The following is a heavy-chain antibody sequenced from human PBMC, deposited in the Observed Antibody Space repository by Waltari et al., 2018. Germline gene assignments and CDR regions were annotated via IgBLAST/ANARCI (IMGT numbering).Heavy chain of an antibody. D-gene: IGHD6-13*01. J-gene: IGHJ4*02. CDR3: ARRYSSSPHPFDY. V-gene: IGHV3-21*01. Sequence: EVQLVESGGGLVKPGGSLRLSCAASGFTFSSYSMNWVRQSPGKGLEWGSLISSISSYRYYADSVKGRFTISRDNAKNSLYLQMNSLRAEDTAVYYCARRYSSSPHPFDYWGQGTLVTVSS. CDR2: ISSISSYR. CDR1: GFTFSSYS.